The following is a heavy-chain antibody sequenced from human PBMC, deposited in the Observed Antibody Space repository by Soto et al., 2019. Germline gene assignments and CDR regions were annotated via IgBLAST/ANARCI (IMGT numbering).Heavy chain of an antibody. CDR3: AKERAAAGRYYYGMDV. V-gene: IGHV3-23*01. Sequence: PGGSLRLSCAASGFTFSRYAMSWVRQAPGKGLEWVSAISGSGGSTYYADSVKGRFTISRDNSKNTLYLQMNSLRAEDTAVYYCAKERAAAGRYYYGMDVWGQGTTVTVSS. J-gene: IGHJ6*02. CDR2: ISGSGGST. D-gene: IGHD6-13*01. CDR1: GFTFSRYA.